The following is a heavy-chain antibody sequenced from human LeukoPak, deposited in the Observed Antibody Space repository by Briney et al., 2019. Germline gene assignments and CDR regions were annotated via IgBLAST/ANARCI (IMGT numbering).Heavy chain of an antibody. CDR3: AKPVTVSSPFDY. CDR1: GFTFSSYA. J-gene: IGHJ4*02. Sequence: GGSLRLSCAASGFTFSSYAMHWVRQAPGKGLEWVAVISYDGSNKYYADSVKGRFTISRDNSKNTLYLQMNSLRVEDTAVYYCAKPVTVSSPFDYWGQGTLVTVSS. V-gene: IGHV3-30-3*02. CDR2: ISYDGSNK. D-gene: IGHD3-10*01.